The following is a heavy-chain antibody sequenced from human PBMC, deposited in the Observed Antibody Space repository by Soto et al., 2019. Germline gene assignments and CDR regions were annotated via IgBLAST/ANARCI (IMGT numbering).Heavy chain of an antibody. D-gene: IGHD2-15*01. CDR2: ISAYNGNT. V-gene: IGHV1-18*01. CDR3: ARELSVAASYYYGMDV. Sequence: ASVKVSCKASGYTFTSYGISWVRQAPGQGLEWMGWISAYNGNTNYAQKLQGRVTMTTDTSTSTAYMELRSLRSDDTAVYYCARELSVAASYYYGMDVWGQGTTVTVSS. CDR1: GYTFTSYG. J-gene: IGHJ6*02.